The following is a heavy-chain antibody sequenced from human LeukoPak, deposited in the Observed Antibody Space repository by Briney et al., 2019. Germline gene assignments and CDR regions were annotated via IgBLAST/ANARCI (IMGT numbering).Heavy chain of an antibody. D-gene: IGHD1-26*01. J-gene: IGHJ6*02. Sequence: GGSLRLSCITSGFTFGNYAMSWVRQAPGKGLEWVGCIRSRTYGGTVESPASLKGRFSVSRDDSKSITYLQMSTLKTEDTAVYYCTRDRVIATTTYYYYYGMDVWGQGTTVTVSS. CDR1: GFTFGNYA. CDR3: TRDRVIATTTYYYYYGMDV. CDR2: IRSRTYGGTV. V-gene: IGHV3-49*04.